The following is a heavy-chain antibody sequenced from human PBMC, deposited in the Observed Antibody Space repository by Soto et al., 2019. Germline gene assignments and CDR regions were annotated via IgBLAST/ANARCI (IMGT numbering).Heavy chain of an antibody. CDR1: GGSSTTGGRY. J-gene: IGHJ3*02. V-gene: IGHV4-31*02. Sequence: QVRLQEWGPGLVKPSQPLSLKCSVSGGSSTTGGRYWSWIRQLTGKGLEWIGDIYYSGNTYYNASLKSRVTISVEAAKNQFSLKLSSVTAADTAVYYCAQALVFTGGDGFDIWGQGRLVTVSS. CDR2: IYYSGNT. D-gene: IGHD1-1*01. CDR3: AQALVFTGGDGFDI.